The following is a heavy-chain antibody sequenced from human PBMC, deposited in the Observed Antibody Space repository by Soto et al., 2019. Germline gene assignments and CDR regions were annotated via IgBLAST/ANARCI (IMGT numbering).Heavy chain of an antibody. D-gene: IGHD2-21*02. CDR1: GYSFTTYG. J-gene: IGHJ4*02. Sequence: ASVKVSCKASGYSFTTYGMTWVRQAPGQGLEWMGWISTDKGNTKYAQNFQSRATLTTDTSTSTAYMELRSLRSDDTAVYYCARDRDWNLGYWGQGTLVTVCS. V-gene: IGHV1-18*01. CDR3: ARDRDWNLGY. CDR2: ISTDKGNT.